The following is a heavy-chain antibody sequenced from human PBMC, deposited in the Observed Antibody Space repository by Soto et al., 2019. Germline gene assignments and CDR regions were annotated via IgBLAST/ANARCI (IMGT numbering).Heavy chain of an antibody. CDR1: GGSISSSSYY. D-gene: IGHD6-13*01. CDR3: ARATAAGTWGIYYYGMDV. J-gene: IGHJ6*02. CDR2: IYYSGST. V-gene: IGHV4-39*01. Sequence: SETLSLTCTVSGGSISSSSYYWGWIRQPPGKGLEWIGSIYYSGSTYYNPSLKSRVTISVDTSKNQFSLKLSSVTAADTAVYYCARATAAGTWGIYYYGMDVWGQGTTVTVSS.